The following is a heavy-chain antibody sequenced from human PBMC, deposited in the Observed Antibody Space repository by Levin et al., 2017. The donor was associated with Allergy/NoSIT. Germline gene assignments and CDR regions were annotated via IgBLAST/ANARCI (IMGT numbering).Heavy chain of an antibody. D-gene: IGHD3-3*01. J-gene: IGHJ4*02. CDR3: ARGLLTIFGVVGQKRRIYYFDY. Sequence: SCAVYGGSFSGYYWSWIRQPPGKGLEWIGEINHSGSTNYNPSLKRRVTISVDTSKNQFSLKLSSVTAADTAVYYCARGLLTIFGVVGQKRRIYYFDYWGQGTLVTVSS. V-gene: IGHV4-34*01. CDR1: GGSFSGYY. CDR2: INHSGST.